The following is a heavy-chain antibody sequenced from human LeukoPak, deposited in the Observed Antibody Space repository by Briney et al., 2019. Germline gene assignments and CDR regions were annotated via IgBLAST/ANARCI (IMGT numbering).Heavy chain of an antibody. Sequence: SETLSLTCAVYGGSFSGYYWSWIRQPPGKGLEWIGEINHSRSTNYNPSLKSRVTISVDTSKNQFSLKLSSVTAADTAVYYCARGKRHYYGSGSPYFDYWGQGTLVTVSS. CDR2: INHSRST. D-gene: IGHD3-10*01. J-gene: IGHJ4*02. V-gene: IGHV4-34*01. CDR1: GGSFSGYY. CDR3: ARGKRHYYGSGSPYFDY.